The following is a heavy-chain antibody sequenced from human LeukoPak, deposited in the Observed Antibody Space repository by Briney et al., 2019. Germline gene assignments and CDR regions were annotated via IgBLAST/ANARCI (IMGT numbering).Heavy chain of an antibody. CDR2: ISAYNGNT. CDR1: GYTFITYG. J-gene: IGHJ4*02. D-gene: IGHD3-16*01. V-gene: IGHV1-18*01. Sequence: ASVKVSCKASGYTFITYGISWVRQAPGQGLQRMGWISAYNGNTNYAQKFQGRVTMTTDTSTSTAYMELRSLRSDDTAVYYCARESRARGREFDYWGQGTLVTVSS. CDR3: ARESRARGREFDY.